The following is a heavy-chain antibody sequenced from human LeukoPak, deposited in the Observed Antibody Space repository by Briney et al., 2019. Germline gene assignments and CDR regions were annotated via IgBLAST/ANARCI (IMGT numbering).Heavy chain of an antibody. J-gene: IGHJ1*01. CDR2: IASDGSST. CDR3: ARAYKDRSLAGKKEFFQH. V-gene: IGHV3-74*01. Sequence: GSLRLSCAASGFTFSSYWMNWVRQAPGKGLVWVSRIASDGSSTAYADSVKGRFSISRDNAKNTLYLQMNSLRVEDTAVYYCARAYKDRSLAGKKEFFQHWGQGTLVTVSS. D-gene: IGHD6-19*01. CDR1: GFTFSSYW.